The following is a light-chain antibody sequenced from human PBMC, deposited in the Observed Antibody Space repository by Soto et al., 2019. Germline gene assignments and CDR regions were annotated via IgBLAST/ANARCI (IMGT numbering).Light chain of an antibody. J-gene: IGLJ1*01. V-gene: IGLV2-23*01. CDR3: CSYAGSSTYV. CDR1: SRDVGIYNL. Sequence: QSVLTQPASVSGSPGQSNTISCTGTSRDVGIYNLVSWYQLHPGKVPKLIIYEDTKRPSGISSRFSGSESGITAFLTISGLQAEDEADYYCCSYAGSSTYVFGTGTKVTVL. CDR2: EDT.